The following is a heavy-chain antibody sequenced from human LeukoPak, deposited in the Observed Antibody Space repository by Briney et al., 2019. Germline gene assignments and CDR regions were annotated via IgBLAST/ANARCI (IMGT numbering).Heavy chain of an antibody. CDR3: VKDLGSAITSALALDV. J-gene: IGHJ6*02. Sequence: GGSLRLSCAASGFTFSNFGMYWVRQAPGKGLEWVAFTRYDGTSKYHADSVKGRFTISRDNRKNLLHLQMNSLRPDDSAVYYCVKDLGSAITSALALDVWGQGTTVTVSS. CDR1: GFTFSNFG. CDR2: TRYDGTSK. V-gene: IGHV3-30*02. D-gene: IGHD2-15*01.